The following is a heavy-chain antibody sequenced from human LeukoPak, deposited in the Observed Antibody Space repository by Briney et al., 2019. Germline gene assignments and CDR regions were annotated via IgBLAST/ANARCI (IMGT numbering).Heavy chain of an antibody. CDR1: GYTFTGYY. CDR2: INPNSGGT. J-gene: IGHJ4*02. Sequence: ASVKVSCKASGYTFTGYYMHWVRQAPGQGLEWMGWINPNSGGTNYAQKFQGRVTMTRDTSISTAYMELSRLRSDDTAVYYCARVARRLLISGSYSYWGQGTLVTVSS. D-gene: IGHD1-26*01. V-gene: IGHV1-2*02. CDR3: ARVARRLLISGSYSY.